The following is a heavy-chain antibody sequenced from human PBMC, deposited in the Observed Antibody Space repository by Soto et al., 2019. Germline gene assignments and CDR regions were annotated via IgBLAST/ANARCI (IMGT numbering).Heavy chain of an antibody. Sequence: GASVKVSCKASGGTFSSYAISWVRQAPGQGLEWMGGIIPIFGTANYAQKFQGRVTITADESTSTAYMELSSLRSEDTAVYYCARGPYYDSSGYYLGFDYWGQGTLVTVSS. CDR2: IIPIFGTA. CDR1: GGTFSSYA. CDR3: ARGPYYDSSGYYLGFDY. D-gene: IGHD3-22*01. J-gene: IGHJ4*02. V-gene: IGHV1-69*13.